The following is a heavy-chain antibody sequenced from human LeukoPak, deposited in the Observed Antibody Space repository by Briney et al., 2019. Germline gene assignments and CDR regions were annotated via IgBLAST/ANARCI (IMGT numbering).Heavy chain of an antibody. V-gene: IGHV3-23*01. J-gene: IGHJ4*02. D-gene: IGHD1-20*01. Sequence: RSGGSLRLSCAASGFTFRNSAMSWVRQAPGTGLEWVSSIGGHVHSTYYADSVIGRFTVSRDESKNTLYLQMNSLRADDTAIYYCANHRTPDRYHWNYFDYWGQGTLVTVSS. CDR3: ANHRTPDRYHWNYFDY. CDR2: IGGHVHST. CDR1: GFTFRNSA.